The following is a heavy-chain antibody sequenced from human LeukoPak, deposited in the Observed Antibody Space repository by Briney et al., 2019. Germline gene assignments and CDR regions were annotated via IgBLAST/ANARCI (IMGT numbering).Heavy chain of an antibody. CDR1: GYTFTSYY. CDR2: INPRGGST. Sequence: ASVKVSCKASGYTFTSYYWHWVRQAPGQGLEWMGVINPRGGSTSYAQKFQGRVTMTRDTSTSTVYMELSSLRSDDTAVYYCARVVWDCSGGSCYSEATRQGDWYFDLWGRGTLVTVSS. CDR3: ARVVWDCSGGSCYSEATRQGDWYFDL. J-gene: IGHJ2*01. V-gene: IGHV1-46*01. D-gene: IGHD2-15*01.